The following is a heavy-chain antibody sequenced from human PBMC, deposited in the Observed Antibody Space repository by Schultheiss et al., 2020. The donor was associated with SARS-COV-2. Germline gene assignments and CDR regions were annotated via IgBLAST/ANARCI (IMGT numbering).Heavy chain of an antibody. J-gene: IGHJ3*02. V-gene: IGHV4-4*07. D-gene: IGHD3-16*02. CDR2: IYTSGST. CDR1: GGSISSYY. CDR3: ARDRAYDYVWGSYQTRAFDI. Sequence: SETLSLTCTVSGGSISSYYWSWIRQPAGKGLEWIGRIYTSGSTNYNPSLKSRVTMSVDTSKNQFSLKLSSVTAADTAVYYCARDRAYDYVWGSYQTRAFDIWGQGTMVTVSS.